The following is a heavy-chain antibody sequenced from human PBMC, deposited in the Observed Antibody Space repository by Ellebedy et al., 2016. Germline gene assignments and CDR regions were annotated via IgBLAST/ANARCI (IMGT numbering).Heavy chain of an antibody. CDR3: ARDFKGPGSYGDS. J-gene: IGHJ4*02. CDR1: GFTFSSYS. V-gene: IGHV3-21*05. CDR2: IDPSRGDI. D-gene: IGHD3-10*01. Sequence: GGSLRLSCTAPGFTFSSYSMNWVRQAPGKGLEWVSYIDPSRGDIYYADSVKGRFTISRDNGKNSVYLQMNSLRAEDTAVYYCARDFKGPGSYGDSWGQGTLVTVTS.